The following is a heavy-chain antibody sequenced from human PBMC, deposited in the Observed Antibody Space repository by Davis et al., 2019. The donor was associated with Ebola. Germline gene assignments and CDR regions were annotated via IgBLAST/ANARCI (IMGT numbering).Heavy chain of an antibody. CDR3: ARDYTVFDYYYGMDV. V-gene: IGHV5-51*01. CDR1: GYSFTSYW. J-gene: IGHJ6*02. CDR2: IYPGDSDT. Sequence: GESLKISCKGSGYSFTSYWIGWVRQMPGKGLEWMGIIYPGDSDTRYSPSFQGQVTISADKSISTAYLQWSSLKASDTAMYYCARDYTVFDYYYGMDVWGQGTTVTVSS. D-gene: IGHD3-3*01.